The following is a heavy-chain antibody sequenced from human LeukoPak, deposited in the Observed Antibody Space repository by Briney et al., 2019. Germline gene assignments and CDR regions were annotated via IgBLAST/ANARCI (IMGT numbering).Heavy chain of an antibody. CDR3: ARGWRASDDYGGNSFDY. CDR1: GGSFSGYY. J-gene: IGHJ4*02. D-gene: IGHD4-23*01. Sequence: SETPSLTCAVYGGSFSGYYWSWIRQPPGKGLEWIGEINHSGSTNYNPSLKSRVTISVDTSKNQFSLKLSSVTAADTAVYYCARGWRASDDYGGNSFDYWGQGTLVTVSS. CDR2: INHSGST. V-gene: IGHV4-34*01.